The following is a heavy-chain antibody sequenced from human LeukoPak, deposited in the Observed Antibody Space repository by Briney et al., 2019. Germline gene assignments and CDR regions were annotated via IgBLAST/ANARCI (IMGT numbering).Heavy chain of an antibody. CDR3: ARFPTLYCSGGSCYLPTSNAFDP. V-gene: IGHV3-48*02. J-gene: IGHJ5*02. D-gene: IGHD2-15*01. Sequence: DSVKGRFTISRDNAKNSLYLQMNSLRDEDTAVYYCARFPTLYCSGGSCYLPTSNAFDPWGQGTLVTVSS.